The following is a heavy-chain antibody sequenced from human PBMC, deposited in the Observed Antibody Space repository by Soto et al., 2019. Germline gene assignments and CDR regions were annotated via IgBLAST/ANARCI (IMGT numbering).Heavy chain of an antibody. CDR3: AHIVVAALGYYFDY. CDR2: IYWDDDK. D-gene: IGHD5-12*01. Sequence: QITLKESGPPLVKPTQTLTLTCTFSGFSLSSTRMAVGWIRQPPGKALEWLALIYWDDDKRYSPFLKSRLTITKDTSKTQVVLTMSNMDPVDTARYYCAHIVVAALGYYFDYWGQGTLVTVSS. V-gene: IGHV2-5*02. CDR1: GFSLSSTRMA. J-gene: IGHJ4*02.